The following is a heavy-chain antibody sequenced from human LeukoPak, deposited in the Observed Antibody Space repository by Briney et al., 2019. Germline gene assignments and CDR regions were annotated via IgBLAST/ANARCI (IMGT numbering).Heavy chain of an antibody. CDR2: IYYSGST. V-gene: IGHV4-61*10. J-gene: IGHJ6*03. D-gene: IGHD2/OR15-2a*01. CDR1: GGSISSGSYY. Sequence: SETLSLTCAVSGGSISSGSYYWSWIRQPAGKGLEWIGRIYYSGSTNYNPSLKSRVTISVDTSKNQFSLKLSSVTAADTAVYYCARAGFYASVNQYYYYYYMDVWGTGTTVTVSS. CDR3: ARAGFYASVNQYYYYYYMDV.